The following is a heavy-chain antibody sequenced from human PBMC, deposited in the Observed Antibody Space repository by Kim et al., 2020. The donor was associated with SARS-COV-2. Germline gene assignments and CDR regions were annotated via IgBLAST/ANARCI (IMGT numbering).Heavy chain of an antibody. D-gene: IGHD6-19*01. Sequence: VKGRSTTARDNAKHTLYLQMNSLRAEDTAVYYCAKRRGIAVAAKGWFDPWGQGTLVTVSS. J-gene: IGHJ5*02. V-gene: IGHV3-23*01. CDR3: AKRRGIAVAAKGWFDP.